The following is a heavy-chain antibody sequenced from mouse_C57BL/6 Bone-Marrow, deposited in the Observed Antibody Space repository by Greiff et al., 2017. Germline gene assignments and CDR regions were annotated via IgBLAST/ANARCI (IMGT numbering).Heavy chain of an antibody. CDR3: ASRGLGNSYAMDY. CDR2: ISSGSSTI. Sequence: DVKLVESGGGLVKPGGSLKLSCAASGFTFSDYEMHWVRQAPEKGLEWVAYISSGSSTIYYADTVKGRCTISRDYAKNTLFLQMTSRRSEDTAMYYCASRGLGNSYAMDYWGQGTSVTVSS. D-gene: IGHD2-1*01. V-gene: IGHV5-17*01. J-gene: IGHJ4*01. CDR1: GFTFSDYE.